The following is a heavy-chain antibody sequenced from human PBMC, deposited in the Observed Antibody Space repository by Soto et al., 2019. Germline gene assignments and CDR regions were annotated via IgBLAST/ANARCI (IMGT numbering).Heavy chain of an antibody. CDR2: IYYSGST. CDR1: VGSISGYY. V-gene: IGHV4-59*01. D-gene: IGHD4-17*01. J-gene: IGHJ4*02. CDR3: ARVGGYYGDYPNFDY. Sequence: PSETLCVTCIFSVGSISGYYWSWMRQPPGRGLEWIGNIYYSGSTNYNPSRMSRVTISVDTSKNQFSLKLRSVTAADTAVYYCARVGGYYGDYPNFDYWGQGALVTVS.